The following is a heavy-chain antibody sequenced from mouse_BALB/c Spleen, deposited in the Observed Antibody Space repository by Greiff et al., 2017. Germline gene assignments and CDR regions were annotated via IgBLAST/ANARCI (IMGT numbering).Heavy chain of an antibody. CDR3: ARWYYGSSDY. Sequence: EVKVVESGGGLVQPGGSRKLSCAASGFTFSSFGMHWVRQAPEKGLEWVAYISSGSSTIYYADTVKGRFTISRDNPKNTLFLQMTSLRSEDTAMYYCARWYYGSSDYWGQGTTLTVSS. J-gene: IGHJ2*01. CDR2: ISSGSSTI. CDR1: GFTFSSFG. D-gene: IGHD1-1*01. V-gene: IGHV5-17*02.